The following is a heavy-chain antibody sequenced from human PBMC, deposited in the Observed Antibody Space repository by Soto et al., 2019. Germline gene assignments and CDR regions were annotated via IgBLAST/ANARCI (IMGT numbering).Heavy chain of an antibody. V-gene: IGHV3-49*04. Sequence: EVRLVESGGALVQPGRSLRLSCTSSGFIFGAYAMSWVRQAPGKGLEWVGLIRGEDYGGTTEYVASVKGRFTISRNDSKSVAYLPMNSLMTEDAAGYFCSGAPEKYSGAALLGDWGPGTLVTVSS. D-gene: IGHD2-2*02. J-gene: IGHJ4*02. CDR3: SGAPEKYSGAALLGD. CDR2: IRGEDYGGTT. CDR1: GFIFGAYA.